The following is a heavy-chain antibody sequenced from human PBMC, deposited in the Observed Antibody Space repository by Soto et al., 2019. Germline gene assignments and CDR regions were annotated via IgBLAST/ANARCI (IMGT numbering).Heavy chain of an antibody. CDR1: GGSISSYY. Sequence: SETLSLTCTVSGGSISSYYWSWIRQPPGKGLEWIGYIYYSGSTNYNPSLKSRVTISVDTSKNQFSLRLSSVTAADTAVYYCASDSSGYYYFDYWGQGTLVTVSS. V-gene: IGHV4-59*01. CDR2: IYYSGST. J-gene: IGHJ4*02. D-gene: IGHD3-22*01. CDR3: ASDSSGYYYFDY.